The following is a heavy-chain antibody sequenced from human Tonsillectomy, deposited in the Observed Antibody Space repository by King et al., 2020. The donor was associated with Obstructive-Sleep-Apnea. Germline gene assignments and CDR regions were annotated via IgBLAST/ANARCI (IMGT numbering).Heavy chain of an antibody. CDR2: ISRSGSPI. J-gene: IGHJ4*02. CDR1: VFTFSDYY. D-gene: IGHD2-2*01. V-gene: IGHV3-11*01. CDR3: AGGTVDPVVVSAFDS. Sequence: VQLVESGGGMVKPGGSLRLSCAASVFTFSDYYMSWIRQAPGKGLEWVSYISRSGSPIYYADSVKGRFTITRDNAKNSLYLQMNSLRAEDRAVYYCAGGTVDPVVVSAFDSWGQGTLVTVSS.